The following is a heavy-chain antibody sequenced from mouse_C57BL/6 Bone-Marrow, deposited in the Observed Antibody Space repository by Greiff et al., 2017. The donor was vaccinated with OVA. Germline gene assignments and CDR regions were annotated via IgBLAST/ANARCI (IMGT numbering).Heavy chain of an antibody. CDR1: GYTFTNYW. V-gene: IGHV1-63*01. J-gene: IGHJ2*01. CDR3: ARLPGDYSYYYFDY. CDR2: IYPGGGYT. D-gene: IGHD2-12*01. Sequence: QVQLQQSGAELVRPGTSVKMSCKASGYTFTNYWIGWAKQRPGHGLEWIGDIYPGGGYTNYNEKFKGKATLTADKSSSTAYMQFSSLTSEDSAIYYCARLPGDYSYYYFDYWGQGTTLTVSS.